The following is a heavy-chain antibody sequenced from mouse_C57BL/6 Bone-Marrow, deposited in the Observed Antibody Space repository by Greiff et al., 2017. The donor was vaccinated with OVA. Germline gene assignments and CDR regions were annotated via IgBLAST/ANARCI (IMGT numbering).Heavy chain of an antibody. CDR3: ARRGLGPYFDY. CDR1: GYTFTSYW. D-gene: IGHD3-3*01. J-gene: IGHJ2*01. Sequence: QVQLQQPGAELVKPGASVKLSCKASGYTFTSYWMQWVKQRPGQGLEWIGEIDPSDSYTNYNQKFKGQATLTVDTSSSTAYMQLSSLTSEDSAVYYCARRGLGPYFDYWGQGTTLTVSS. V-gene: IGHV1-50*01. CDR2: IDPSDSYT.